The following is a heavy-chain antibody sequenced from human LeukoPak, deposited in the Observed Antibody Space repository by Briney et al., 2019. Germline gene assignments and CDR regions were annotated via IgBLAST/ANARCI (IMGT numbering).Heavy chain of an antibody. Sequence: GASVKVSCKASGGTFISYAISWVRQAPGQGLEWMGGIIPIFGTANYAQKFQGRVTITADESTSTAYMELSSLRSEDTAVYYCARDYSSGSFDYWGQGTLVTVSS. V-gene: IGHV1-69*13. J-gene: IGHJ4*02. CDR3: ARDYSSGSFDY. CDR1: GGTFISYA. CDR2: IIPIFGTA. D-gene: IGHD6-19*01.